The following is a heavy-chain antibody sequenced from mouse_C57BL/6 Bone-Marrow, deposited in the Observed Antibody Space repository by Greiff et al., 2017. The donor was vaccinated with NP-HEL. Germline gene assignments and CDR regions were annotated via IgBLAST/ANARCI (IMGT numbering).Heavy chain of an antibody. D-gene: IGHD2-3*01. CDR2: IYPGSGST. Sequence: QVQLQQPGAELVKPGASVKMSCKASGYTFTSYWITWVKQRPGQGLEWIGDIYPGSGSTNYNEKFKSKATLTVDTPSSTAYMPLRSLTSEASAVFFCAREGYSYVMEYWGQGTSVTVSS. J-gene: IGHJ4*01. CDR1: GYTFTSYW. CDR3: AREGYSYVMEY. V-gene: IGHV1-55*01.